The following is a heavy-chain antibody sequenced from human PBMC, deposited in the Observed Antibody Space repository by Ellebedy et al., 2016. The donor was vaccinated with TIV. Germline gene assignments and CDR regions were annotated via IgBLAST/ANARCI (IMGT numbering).Heavy chain of an antibody. CDR1: GFTFSGFG. CDR2: IWYDGTNT. D-gene: IGHD1-14*01. Sequence: GESLKISCAASGFTFSGFGIHWVRQAPGKGLEWVAIIWYDGTNTYYADSVKGRFTISRDNSKNTLYLQRNSLRGEDKAVYYFARGRGGNNGTDYFDYWGQGTLVTVSS. CDR3: ARGRGGNNGTDYFDY. V-gene: IGHV3-33*01. J-gene: IGHJ4*02.